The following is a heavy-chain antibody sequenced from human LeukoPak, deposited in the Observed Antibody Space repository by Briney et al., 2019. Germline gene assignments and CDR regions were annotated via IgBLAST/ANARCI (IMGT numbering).Heavy chain of an antibody. J-gene: IGHJ4*02. V-gene: IGHV3-7*01. CDR1: GFTFSSYW. CDR2: VVQDGSDK. D-gene: IGHD1-26*01. Sequence: GGSLRLSCAASGFTFSSYWMSWVRQAPGKGLEWVANVVQDGSDKYYVDSVKGRLTISRDNAKNSLYLQMNSLRAEDTAVYYCARNNYYARDYWGQGTLVTVSS. CDR3: ARNNYYARDY.